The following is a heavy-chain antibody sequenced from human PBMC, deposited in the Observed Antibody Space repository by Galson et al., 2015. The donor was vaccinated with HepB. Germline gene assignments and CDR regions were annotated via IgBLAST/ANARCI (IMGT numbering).Heavy chain of an antibody. CDR1: GFTFCDYA. CDR3: ARDGAWNHPLIDY. J-gene: IGHJ4*02. D-gene: IGHD1-14*01. V-gene: IGHV3-49*03. CDR2: IRSKGQGGTT. Sequence: SLRLSCAASGFTFCDYAINWFRQVPGKGLEWVGFIRSKGQGGTTEYAASVKGKFTISRDDSKSVAYLQMNSLKTEDTAVYLCARDGAWNHPLIDYWGQGTLVTVSS.